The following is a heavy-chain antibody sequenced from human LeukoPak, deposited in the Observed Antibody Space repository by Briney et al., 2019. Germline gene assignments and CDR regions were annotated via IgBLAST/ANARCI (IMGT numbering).Heavy chain of an antibody. CDR3: ARDKSSGYYYFDY. CDR1: GFTFSSYA. J-gene: IGHJ4*02. D-gene: IGHD3-22*01. V-gene: IGHV3-23*01. Sequence: PGGSLRLSCAASGFTFSSYAMTWVRQAPGKGLEWVSAITGSGARTFYADPVKGRFTVSRDNAKNTLYLQMNSLSAEDAAVYYCARDKSSGYYYFDYWGQGTLVTVSS. CDR2: ITGSGART.